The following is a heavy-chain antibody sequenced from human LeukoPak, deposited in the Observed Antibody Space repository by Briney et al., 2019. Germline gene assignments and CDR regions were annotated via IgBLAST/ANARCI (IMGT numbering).Heavy chain of an antibody. CDR3: ASHKNPGRYCSGGSCFYYYYYMDV. Sequence: GGSLRLSCAASGFTFSSYWMSWVRQAPGKGLEWVANIKQDGSEKYYVDSVKGRFTISRDNAKNSLYLQMNSLRAEDTAVYYCASHKNPGRYCSGGSCFYYYYYMDVWGKGTTVTVSS. D-gene: IGHD2-15*01. CDR1: GFTFSSYW. CDR2: IKQDGSEK. J-gene: IGHJ6*03. V-gene: IGHV3-7*01.